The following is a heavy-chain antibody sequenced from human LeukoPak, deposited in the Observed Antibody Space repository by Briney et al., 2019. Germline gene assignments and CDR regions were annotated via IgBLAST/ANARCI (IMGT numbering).Heavy chain of an antibody. D-gene: IGHD1-26*01. CDR1: GFTFSSYA. CDR3: AREVSGSSYFDY. CDR2: ISESGGST. Sequence: GGSLRLSCAASGFTFSSYAMSWVRQAPGKGLEWVSGISESGGSTYYADSVKGRFTISRDNSKNTLYLQMNSLSAEDTAVYYCAREVSGSSYFDYWGQGTQVTVSS. V-gene: IGHV3-23*01. J-gene: IGHJ4*02.